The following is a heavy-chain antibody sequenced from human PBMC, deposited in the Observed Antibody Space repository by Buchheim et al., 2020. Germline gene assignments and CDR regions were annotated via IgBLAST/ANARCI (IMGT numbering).Heavy chain of an antibody. D-gene: IGHD4-23*01. CDR3: AKLALGVSGNSGRYYFDY. Sequence: QVQLVESGGGVVQPGRSLRLSCAASGFTFSSYGMHWVRQAPGQGLEWVAVISYDGSNNYYADSVKGRFTISRDNSKNTLYLQMNSLRAEDTAVYYCAKLALGVSGNSGRYYFDYWGQGTL. CDR2: ISYDGSNN. V-gene: IGHV3-30*18. CDR1: GFTFSSYG. J-gene: IGHJ4*02.